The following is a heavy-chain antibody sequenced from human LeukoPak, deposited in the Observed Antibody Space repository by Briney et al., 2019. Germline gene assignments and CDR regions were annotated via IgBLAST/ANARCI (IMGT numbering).Heavy chain of an antibody. D-gene: IGHD3-16*01. CDR3: ARTYYDYVWGSYNHDLAFDY. Sequence: SETLSLTCTVSGGSISSSSYYWGWIRQPPGKGLEWIGYIYYSGSTNYNPSLKSRVTISVDTSKNQFSLKLSSVTAADTAVYYCARTYYDYVWGSYNHDLAFDYWGQGTLVTVSS. J-gene: IGHJ4*02. V-gene: IGHV4-61*05. CDR1: GGSISSSSYY. CDR2: IYYSGST.